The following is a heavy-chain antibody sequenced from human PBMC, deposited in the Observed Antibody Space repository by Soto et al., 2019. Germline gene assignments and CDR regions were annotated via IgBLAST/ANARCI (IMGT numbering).Heavy chain of an antibody. D-gene: IGHD2-2*01. CDR2: IDPSDSYT. CDR3: ARHIVVPAATDMGFLEWLTHYGMDV. Sequence: PGESLKISCKGSGYSFTSYWISWVRQMPGKGLEWMGRIDPSDSYTNYSPSFQGHVTISADKSISTAYLQWSSLKASDTAMYYCARHIVVPAATDMGFLEWLTHYGMDVWGQGTTVTVS. V-gene: IGHV5-10-1*01. CDR1: GYSFTSYW. J-gene: IGHJ6*02.